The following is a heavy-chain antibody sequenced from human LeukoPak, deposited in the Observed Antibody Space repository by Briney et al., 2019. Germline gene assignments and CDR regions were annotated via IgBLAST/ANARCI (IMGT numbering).Heavy chain of an antibody. CDR1: GFTFSSYG. Sequence: GGSLRLSCAASGFTFSSYGMHWVRQAPGKGLEWVAVISFDASKYYADSVKGRFTISRDNSKNTLYLQMDSLRAEDAAVYYCATEGSFDYWGQGTLVTVSS. J-gene: IGHJ4*02. V-gene: IGHV3-30*03. CDR2: ISFDASK. CDR3: ATEGSFDY.